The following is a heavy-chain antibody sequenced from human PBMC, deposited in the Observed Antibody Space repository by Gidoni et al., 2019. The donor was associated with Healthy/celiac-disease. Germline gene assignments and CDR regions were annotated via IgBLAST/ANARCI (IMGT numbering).Heavy chain of an antibody. Sequence: GSTNYNPSLKSRVTISVDTSKNQFSLKLSSVTAADTAVYYCARGGARITIFGVVIIPGDYYYGMDVWGQGTTVTVSS. D-gene: IGHD3-3*01. CDR2: GST. CDR3: ARGGARITIFGVVIIPGDYYYGMDV. V-gene: IGHV4-34*01. J-gene: IGHJ6*02.